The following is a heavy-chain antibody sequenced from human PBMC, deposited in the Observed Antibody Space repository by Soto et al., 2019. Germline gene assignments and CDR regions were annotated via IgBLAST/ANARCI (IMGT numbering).Heavy chain of an antibody. Sequence: SGGSMRLSCAASGFTFSSYGMHWVRQAPGKGLEWVAGIWYDGSNKYYADSVKGRFTISRDNSKNTLYLQMNSLRAEDTAVYYCARGHVRYGSGSYYRWFDPWGQGTLVTVSS. CDR2: IWYDGSNK. CDR1: GFTFSSYG. D-gene: IGHD3-10*01. V-gene: IGHV3-33*01. J-gene: IGHJ5*02. CDR3: ARGHVRYGSGSYYRWFDP.